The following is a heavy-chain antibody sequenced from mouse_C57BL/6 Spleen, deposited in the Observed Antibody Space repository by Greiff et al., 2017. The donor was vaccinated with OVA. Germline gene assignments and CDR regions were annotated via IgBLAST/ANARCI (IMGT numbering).Heavy chain of an antibody. J-gene: IGHJ4*01. V-gene: IGHV5-16*01. Sequence: DVKLVESEGGLVQPGSSMKLSCTASGFTFSDYYMAWVRQVPEKGLEWVANINYDGSSTYYLDSLKSRFIISRDNAKNILYLQMSSLKSEDTATYYCARGGDGTTGGYYAMDYWGQGTSVTVSS. CDR3: ARGGDGTTGGYYAMDY. D-gene: IGHD2-14*01. CDR1: GFTFSDYY. CDR2: INYDGSST.